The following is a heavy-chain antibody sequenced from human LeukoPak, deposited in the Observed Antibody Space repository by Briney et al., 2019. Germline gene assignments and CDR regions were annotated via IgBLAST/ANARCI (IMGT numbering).Heavy chain of an antibody. CDR3: ARVVEMATIDY. CDR1: GDSISSDGYY. V-gene: IGHV4-61*02. J-gene: IGHJ4*02. D-gene: IGHD5-24*01. Sequence: PSETLSLTCTVSGDSISSDGYYWSWMGQPAGKGLEWIGRFSASGNSNYNPSLKSRLTISVNTSKTQFSPELPSVTAADTAVYYCARVVEMATIDYWGQGTLVTVSS. CDR2: FSASGNS.